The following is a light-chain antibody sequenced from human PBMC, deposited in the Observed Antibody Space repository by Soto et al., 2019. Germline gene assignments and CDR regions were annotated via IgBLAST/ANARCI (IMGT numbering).Light chain of an antibody. V-gene: IGKV3-15*01. CDR1: QSISNK. CDR2: DTS. J-gene: IGKJ5*01. Sequence: EIVMTQSPATLSVSPGERATLSCRFSQSISNKLAWYQQKPGQPPRLLIYDTSTRATGIPARFSGSGSGTEFTLTINSLQSEDLAVYYCQQYNNWFLISFGQGTRLEI. CDR3: QQYNNWFLIS.